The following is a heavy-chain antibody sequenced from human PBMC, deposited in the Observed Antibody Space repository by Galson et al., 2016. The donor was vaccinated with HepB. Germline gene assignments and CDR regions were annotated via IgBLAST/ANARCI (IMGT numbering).Heavy chain of an antibody. CDR2: DSVHGGRK. D-gene: IGHD2/OR15-2a*01. CDR3: ARRHEYCPPVGCSVDY. Sequence: QAPGKGLEWVAADSVHGGRKFYADVVKGRFTISRDSAKNMLFLQMSSLRDDDTAVYFCARRHEYCPPVGCSVDYWGQGTLVSVSS. V-gene: IGHV3-30*03. J-gene: IGHJ4*02.